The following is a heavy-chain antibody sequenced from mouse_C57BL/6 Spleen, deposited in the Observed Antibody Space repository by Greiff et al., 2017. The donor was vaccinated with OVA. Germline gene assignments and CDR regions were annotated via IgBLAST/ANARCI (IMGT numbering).Heavy chain of an antibody. J-gene: IGHJ2*01. Sequence: VQLQQSGPELVKPGASVTMSCKASGYTFTDYNMHWVKQSPGQSLEWIGYINPNNGGTSYNQKFKGTATLTVNKTSSTAYMKLRSLTSEDSAVYYCARWGIYYYGSAYWGQGTTLTVSS. CDR3: ARWGIYYYGSAY. CDR2: INPNNGGT. CDR1: GYTFTDYN. D-gene: IGHD1-1*01. V-gene: IGHV1-22*01.